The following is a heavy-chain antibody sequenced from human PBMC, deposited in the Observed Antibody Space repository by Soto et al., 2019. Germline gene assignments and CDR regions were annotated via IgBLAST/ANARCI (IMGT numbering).Heavy chain of an antibody. CDR1: GFTFSNYG. D-gene: IGHD2-21*02. CDR3: AKDHYGDPNQFEF. CDR2: IKDSGGGT. J-gene: IGHJ4*02. Sequence: EVQLLESGGGVIQPGGSLRLSCVTSGFTFSNYGMNWVRQAPGKGLEWVSVIKDSGGGTDYADSVQGRFTISRDNSKNTLYLQLSSLRADDTAVYYCAKDHYGDPNQFEFWGQGTLVAVSS. V-gene: IGHV3-23*01.